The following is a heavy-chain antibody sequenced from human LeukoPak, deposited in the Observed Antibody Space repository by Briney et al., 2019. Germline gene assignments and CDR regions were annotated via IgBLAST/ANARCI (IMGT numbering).Heavy chain of an antibody. Sequence: SETLSLTCAVYGGSFSGYYWSWIRQPPGKGLEWIGEINHSGSTNYNPSLKSRVTTSVDTSKNQFSLKLSSVTAADTAVYYCARVQVITIFGVVTLDAFDIWGQGTMVTVSS. CDR1: GGSFSGYY. CDR2: INHSGST. D-gene: IGHD3-3*01. CDR3: ARVQVITIFGVVTLDAFDI. V-gene: IGHV4-34*01. J-gene: IGHJ3*02.